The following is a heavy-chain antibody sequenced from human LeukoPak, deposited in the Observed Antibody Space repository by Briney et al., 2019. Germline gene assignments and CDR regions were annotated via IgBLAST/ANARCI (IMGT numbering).Heavy chain of an antibody. V-gene: IGHV4-39*07. D-gene: IGHD5-18*01. CDR2: IYYSGST. CDR3: ARDRVGYSYVLMDY. CDR1: GGSISSSSYY. J-gene: IGHJ4*02. Sequence: SETLSLTCTVSGGSISSSSYYWGWIRQPPGKGLEWIGSIYYSGSTYYNPSLKSRVTISVDTSKNQFSLKLSSVTAADTAVYYCARDRVGYSYVLMDYWGQGTLVTVSS.